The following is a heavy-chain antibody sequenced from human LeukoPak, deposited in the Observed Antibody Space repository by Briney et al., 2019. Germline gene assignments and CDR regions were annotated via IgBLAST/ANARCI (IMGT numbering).Heavy chain of an antibody. J-gene: IGHJ5*02. CDR1: GYTFTSYG. Sequence: ASVKVSCKASGYTFTSYGISWVRQAPGQGLEWMGWISAYNGNTNYAQKLQGRVTMTTDTSTSTAYMELRSLRSDDTAVYYCAREPGRYYYDSSGPEAGFDPWGQGTLGTVSS. V-gene: IGHV1-18*01. CDR3: AREPGRYYYDSSGPEAGFDP. CDR2: ISAYNGNT. D-gene: IGHD3-22*01.